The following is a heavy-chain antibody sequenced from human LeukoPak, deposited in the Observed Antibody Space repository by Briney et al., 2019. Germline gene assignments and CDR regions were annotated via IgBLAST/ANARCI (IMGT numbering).Heavy chain of an antibody. J-gene: IGHJ4*02. D-gene: IGHD5-18*01. V-gene: IGHV4-34*01. CDR3: ARGRDGYSYGSGY. CDR2: INHSGST. CDR1: GGSFSGYY. Sequence: SETLSLTCAVYGGSFSGYYWSWIRQPPGKGLEWIGEINHSGSTNYNPSLKSRVTISVDTSKNQFSLKLSSVTAADTAVYYCARGRDGYSYGSGYWGQGTLVTVSS.